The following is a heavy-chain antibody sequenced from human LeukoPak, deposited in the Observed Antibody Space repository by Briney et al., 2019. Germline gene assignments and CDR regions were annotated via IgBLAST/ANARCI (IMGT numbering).Heavy chain of an antibody. CDR3: AKIPRPYYYDSSGYC. CDR2: ISGSGGST. CDR1: GFTFSRYW. J-gene: IGHJ4*02. V-gene: IGHV3-23*01. D-gene: IGHD3-22*01. Sequence: GGSLRLSCVGSGFTFSRYWLNWVRQAPGKGLEWVSAISGSGGSTYYADSVKGRFTISRDNSKNTLYLQMNSLRAEDTAVYYCAKIPRPYYYDSSGYCWGQGTLVTVSS.